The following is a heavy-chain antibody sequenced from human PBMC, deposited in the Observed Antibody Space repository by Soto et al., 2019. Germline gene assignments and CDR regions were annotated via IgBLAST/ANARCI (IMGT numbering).Heavy chain of an antibody. D-gene: IGHD3-3*01. CDR3: AHSSTDLNHAMDV. CDR2: IYWDDDK. J-gene: IGHJ6*02. Sequence: QITLKESGPTLVKPTQTLTLTCAFSGLSLTTNGLSVGWVRQPPGKALEWLALIYWDDDKRYSPSLKSRLTITSDTSKNQVVLTRTNMDPGDTATYYCAHSSTDLNHAMDVWGQGTTVSVSS. V-gene: IGHV2-5*02. CDR1: GLSLTTNGLS.